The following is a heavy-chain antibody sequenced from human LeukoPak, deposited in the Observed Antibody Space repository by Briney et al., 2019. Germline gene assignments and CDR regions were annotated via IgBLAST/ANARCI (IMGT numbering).Heavy chain of an antibody. Sequence: GGSLRLTCAASGFTFDDYAMHWVRQAPGKGLEWVSLISWDGGSTYYADSVKGRFTISRDNSKNSLYLQMNSLRAEDTALYYCAKDMGGRTRAGDYYYMDVWGKGTTVTVSS. CDR3: AKDMGGRTRAGDYYYMDV. J-gene: IGHJ6*03. V-gene: IGHV3-43D*03. CDR1: GFTFDDYA. D-gene: IGHD3-16*01. CDR2: ISWDGGST.